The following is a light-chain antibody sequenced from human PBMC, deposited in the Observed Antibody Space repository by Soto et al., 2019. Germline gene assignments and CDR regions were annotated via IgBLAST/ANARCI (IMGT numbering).Light chain of an antibody. CDR2: EVT. Sequence: QSVLTQPPSVSGSPGQSVTLSCTGTRSDIGSFDLVSWYQQPPGTAPRLIIYEVTHRPSGVPDRFSGSKSGNTASLTISGLQAEDEADYYCASSTTDSIVVFGGGTKLTVL. CDR1: RSDIGSFDL. J-gene: IGLJ2*01. V-gene: IGLV2-18*02. CDR3: ASSTTDSIVV.